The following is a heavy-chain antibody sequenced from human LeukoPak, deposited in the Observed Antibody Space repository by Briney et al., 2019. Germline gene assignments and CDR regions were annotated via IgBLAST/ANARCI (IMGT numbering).Heavy chain of an antibody. CDR1: GYTFTGYY. CDR2: INPNSGGT. D-gene: IGHD3-22*01. J-gene: IGHJ4*02. Sequence: ASVKVSCKASGYTFTGYYMHWVRQAPGQGLERMGRINPNSGGTNYAQKFQGRVTMTRDTSISTAYMELSRLRSDDTAVYYCARESYDSSGYYFRYYFDYWGQGTLVTVSS. V-gene: IGHV1-2*06. CDR3: ARESYDSSGYYFRYYFDY.